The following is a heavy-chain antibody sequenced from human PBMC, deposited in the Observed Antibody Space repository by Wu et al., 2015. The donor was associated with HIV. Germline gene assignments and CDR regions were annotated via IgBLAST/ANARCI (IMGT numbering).Heavy chain of an antibody. Sequence: QVQLVQSGAEVRKPGSSVKVSCKASGGTFSRSGFSWVRQVPGQGFEWMGRIIPIHGAANYVQKFEGRVTITADESTSTAYMDLSSLTSEDTAVYYCAREGEEKKSDRSGYYAYLQIWGQGSQVTVSS. CDR2: IIPIHGAA. D-gene: IGHD3-22*01. CDR1: GGTFSRSG. V-gene: IGHV1-69*11. J-gene: IGHJ1*01. CDR3: AREGEEKKSDRSGYYAYLQI.